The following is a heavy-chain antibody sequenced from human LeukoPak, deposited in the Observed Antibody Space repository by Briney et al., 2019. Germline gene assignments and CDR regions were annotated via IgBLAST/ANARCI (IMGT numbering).Heavy chain of an antibody. J-gene: IGHJ4*02. CDR3: AKGHHYDFWSGYYIFD. CDR2: ISGSGGST. D-gene: IGHD3-3*01. Sequence: GGSLRLSCAASGFTFSSYAMSWVRQAPGKGLEWVSAISGSGGSTYYADSVKGRFTISRDNSKNTLYLQMNSLRAEDTAVYYGAKGHHYDFWSGYYIFDWGQGTLVTVSS. CDR1: GFTFSSYA. V-gene: IGHV3-23*01.